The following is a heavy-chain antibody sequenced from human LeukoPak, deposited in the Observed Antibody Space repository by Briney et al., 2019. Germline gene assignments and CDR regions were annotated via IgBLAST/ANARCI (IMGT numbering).Heavy chain of an antibody. CDR3: ARPSTVAPFDP. D-gene: IGHD4-23*01. CDR1: GFTFSSHS. V-gene: IGHV3-21*01. CDR2: ISSSSYYI. Sequence: GGSLRLSCAASGFTFSSHSMNWVRQAPGKGLEWVSSISSSSYYIYYADSVKGRFTISRDNAKNTLYLQMNSLRAEDTAVYYCARPSTVAPFDPWGQGTLVTVSS. J-gene: IGHJ5*02.